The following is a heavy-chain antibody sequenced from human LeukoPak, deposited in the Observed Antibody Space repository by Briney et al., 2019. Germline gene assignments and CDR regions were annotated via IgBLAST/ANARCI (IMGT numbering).Heavy chain of an antibody. Sequence: GGSLRLSCAASGFTFSIYAMSWVRQGTGKGLEWVSSTSSGGELTFYADSVKGRFTISRDNSKNTLYLQMNSLRAEDTAVYYCAKDRLNYYHDNGHYYRRGGDCWGQGTLVTVSS. CDR1: GFTFSIYA. J-gene: IGHJ4*02. V-gene: IGHV3-23*01. CDR2: TSSGGELT. D-gene: IGHD3-22*01. CDR3: AKDRLNYYHDNGHYYRRGGDC.